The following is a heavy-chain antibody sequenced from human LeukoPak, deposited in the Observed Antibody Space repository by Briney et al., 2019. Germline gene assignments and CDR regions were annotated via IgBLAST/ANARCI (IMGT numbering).Heavy chain of an antibody. CDR2: IYYSGST. CDR3: ARTMVRGTYYFDG. D-gene: IGHD3-10*01. Sequence: SETLSLTCTVSGDSISRYYWSWIRQPPGKGLEWIGYIYYSGSTNYNPSLKSRVTISVDTSKNQFSLKLRSVTAADTAVYYCARTMVRGTYYFDGWGQGTLVTVSS. V-gene: IGHV4-59*08. J-gene: IGHJ4*02. CDR1: GDSISRYY.